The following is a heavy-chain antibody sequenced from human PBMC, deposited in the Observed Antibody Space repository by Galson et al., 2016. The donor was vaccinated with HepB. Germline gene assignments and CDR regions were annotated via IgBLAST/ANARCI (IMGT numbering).Heavy chain of an antibody. V-gene: IGHV6-1*01. CDR2: TYYRSKWYN. CDR1: GDSVSSNSVA. D-gene: IGHD6-13*01. J-gene: IGHJ4*02. Sequence: CAISGDSVSSNSVAWNWIRQSPSRGLEWLGRTYYRSKWYNDYAVSVKSRITINPDTTKNQFSLQLNSVTPEDTAVYYCARTWQSSFDYWGQGTLVTVSS. CDR3: ARTWQSSFDY.